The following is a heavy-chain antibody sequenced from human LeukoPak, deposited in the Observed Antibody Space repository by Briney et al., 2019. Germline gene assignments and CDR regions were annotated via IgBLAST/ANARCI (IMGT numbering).Heavy chain of an antibody. D-gene: IGHD2-15*01. J-gene: IGHJ3*02. Sequence: PSETLSLTCTVSGGSISSYYWSWIRKPPGKGLEWIGYIYYSGSTNYNPSLKSRVTISVDTSKKQFSLKLSSVTAADTAVYYCARHPPEGWDAFDIWGQGTMVTVSS. CDR1: GGSISSYY. CDR3: ARHPPEGWDAFDI. V-gene: IGHV4-59*08. CDR2: IYYSGST.